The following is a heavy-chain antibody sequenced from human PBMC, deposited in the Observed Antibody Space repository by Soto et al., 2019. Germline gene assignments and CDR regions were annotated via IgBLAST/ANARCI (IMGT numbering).Heavy chain of an antibody. J-gene: IGHJ6*02. CDR3: ARATLYGSGSYFYYYGMDV. V-gene: IGHV3-30-3*01. CDR1: GFTFNRYA. D-gene: IGHD3-10*01. CDR2: ISIDGAKK. Sequence: QVRLVESGGGVVQPGRSLRLSCVVPGFTFNRYALHWVRQAPGNGLEWVSFISIDGAKKYYADSVEGRFTVSRDNSRNTLYLHMYSLRADDTALYYCARATLYGSGSYFYYYGMDVWGQGTTVTVSS.